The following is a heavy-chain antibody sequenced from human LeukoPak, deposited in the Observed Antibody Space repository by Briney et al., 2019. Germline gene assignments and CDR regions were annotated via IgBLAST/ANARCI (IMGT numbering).Heavy chain of an antibody. J-gene: IGHJ3*02. CDR2: IKQDGSEK. CDR1: GLTFSSYW. Sequence: GGSLRLSCAASGLTFSSYWMSWVRQAPGKGLEWVANIKQDGSEKHYVDSVTGRFTISRDNAKNSLYLQMNSLRADDTAVYYCARGLAGPPQEAFDIWGQGTMVTVSS. CDR3: ARGLAGPPQEAFDI. V-gene: IGHV3-7*01.